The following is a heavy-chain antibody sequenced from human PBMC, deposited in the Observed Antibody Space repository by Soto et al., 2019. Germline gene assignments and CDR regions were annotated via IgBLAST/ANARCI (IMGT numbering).Heavy chain of an antibody. Sequence: GGSLRLCCAASGFTFSSYTMHWVRQTPGKGLEWVAHISYDGGDKYYADSVKGRFTISRDNSKNTLYLQMNSLKTEDTSVYYCAREYSLAVVPPVYWGQAILVTVPS. V-gene: IGHV3-30-3*01. J-gene: IGHJ4*02. CDR1: GFTFSSYT. CDR2: ISYDGGDK. CDR3: AREYSLAVVPPVY. D-gene: IGHD3-16*01.